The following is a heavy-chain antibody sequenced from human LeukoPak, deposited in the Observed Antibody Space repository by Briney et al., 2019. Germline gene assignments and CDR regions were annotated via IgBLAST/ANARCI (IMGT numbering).Heavy chain of an antibody. D-gene: IGHD3-3*01. CDR1: GFTFSSYW. Sequence: GSLRPSCAAPGFTFSSYWMSWVRQAPGKGLGWVANIKQDGSEKYYVDSVKGRFTISRDNAKNSLYLQMNSLRAEDTAVYYCARASYDFWSGYYTGSYYYGMDVWGQGTTVTVSS. CDR2: IKQDGSEK. V-gene: IGHV3-7*03. CDR3: ARASYDFWSGYYTGSYYYGMDV. J-gene: IGHJ6*02.